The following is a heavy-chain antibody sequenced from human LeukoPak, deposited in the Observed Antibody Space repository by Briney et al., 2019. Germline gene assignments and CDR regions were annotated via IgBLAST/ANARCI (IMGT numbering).Heavy chain of an antibody. Sequence: GGSLRLSCAASGFTFSSYSMNWVRQAPGKGLEWVSYISSSSSTIYYADSVKGRFTISRDNAKNSLYLQMNSLRAEDTAVYYCAREGRAADYYYMDVWGKGTTVTISS. D-gene: IGHD6-13*01. CDR1: GFTFSSYS. CDR3: AREGRAADYYYMDV. J-gene: IGHJ6*03. V-gene: IGHV3-48*04. CDR2: ISSSSSTI.